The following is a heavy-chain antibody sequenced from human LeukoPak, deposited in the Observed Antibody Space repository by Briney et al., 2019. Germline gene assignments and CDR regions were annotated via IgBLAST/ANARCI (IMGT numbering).Heavy chain of an antibody. CDR3: ASKRGYRREFDY. V-gene: IGHV3-9*01. CDR2: ISWNSGSI. J-gene: IGHJ4*02. D-gene: IGHD1-1*01. CDR1: GFTFDDYA. Sequence: GGSLRLSCAASGFTFDDYAMHWVRQAPGKGLEWVSGISWNSGSIGYADSVKGRFTISRDNAKNSLYLQMNSLRAEDTAVYYCASKRGYRREFDYWGQGTLVTVSS.